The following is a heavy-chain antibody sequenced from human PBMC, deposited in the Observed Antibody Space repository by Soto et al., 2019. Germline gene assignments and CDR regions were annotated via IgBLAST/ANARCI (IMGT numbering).Heavy chain of an antibody. Sequence: PSETMSLTCTVSGDSISSDYWSWIRQPPGKGLEWIGEIYYSGSTNYNPSLKSRVTISVDTSKKQFSLELSSVTAADTAVYYCARNRGYGLDVWGQGTTVTVSS. CDR1: GDSISSDY. J-gene: IGHJ6*02. CDR2: IYYSGST. V-gene: IGHV4-59*12. D-gene: IGHD2-21*01. CDR3: ARNRGYGLDV.